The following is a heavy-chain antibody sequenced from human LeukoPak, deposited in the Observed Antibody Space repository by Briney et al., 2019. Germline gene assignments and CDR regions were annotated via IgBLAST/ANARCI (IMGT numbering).Heavy chain of an antibody. CDR1: GFPFSYHY. CDR3: ARGIEGYSDGPSDY. Sequence: GGSLRLSCAASGFPFSYHYIASVRQAPGKGQEWDRRTRNKANSDTTEYAASVKGRFTISRDDSKNSLYLQMNRLKTEDTAVYYCARGIEGYSDGPSDYWGQGTLVTVSS. V-gene: IGHV3-72*01. D-gene: IGHD5-18*01. J-gene: IGHJ4*02. CDR2: TRNKANSDTT.